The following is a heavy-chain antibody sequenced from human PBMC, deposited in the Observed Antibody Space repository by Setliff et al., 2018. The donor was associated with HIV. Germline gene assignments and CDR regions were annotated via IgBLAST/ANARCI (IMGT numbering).Heavy chain of an antibody. Sequence: PGGSLRLSCAASGFTFSQYWMSWARQAPGKGLEWVANIDQDESEKYYVDSVKGRFTISRDNAKKSLYLQMNSLRAEDTAVYYCARHIVRGVIFFSNWFDPWGQGTLVTVSS. CDR3: ARHIVRGVIFFSNWFDP. CDR2: IDQDESEK. CDR1: GFTFSQYW. J-gene: IGHJ5*02. D-gene: IGHD3-10*01. V-gene: IGHV3-7*03.